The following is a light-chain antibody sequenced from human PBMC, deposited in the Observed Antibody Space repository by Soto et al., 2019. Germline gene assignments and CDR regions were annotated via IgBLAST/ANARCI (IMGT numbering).Light chain of an antibody. CDR1: QSVSSSY. CDR3: QQYGSSPPWT. Sequence: TLFPGPLSLSPGGRATPSRTARQSVSSSYLAWYQQKPGQAPRLLIYGASSRATGIPDRFSGSGSGTDFTLTISRLEPEDFAVYYCQQYGSSPPWTFGQGTKVDIK. CDR2: GAS. J-gene: IGKJ1*01. V-gene: IGKV3-20*01.